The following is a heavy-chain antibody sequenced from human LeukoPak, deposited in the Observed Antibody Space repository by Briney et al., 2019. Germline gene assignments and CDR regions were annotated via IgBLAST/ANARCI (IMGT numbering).Heavy chain of an antibody. V-gene: IGHV3-7*01. J-gene: IGHJ3*02. CDR1: GFTFSDFW. CDR2: VNKDGYQK. Sequence: TGGSLRLSCIGSGFTFSDFWMTWVRQTPGQGLEWVANVNKDGYQKQYADSLRGRFTISKDNSMNSMYLQLNSLRAEDTGVYYCVRNRGWYALDMWGQGTMVTVSS. D-gene: IGHD6-19*01. CDR3: VRNRGWYALDM.